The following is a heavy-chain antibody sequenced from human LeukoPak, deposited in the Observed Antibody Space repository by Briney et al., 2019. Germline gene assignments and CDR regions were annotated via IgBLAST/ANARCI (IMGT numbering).Heavy chain of an antibody. CDR2: ISGSGGST. D-gene: IGHD3-3*01. J-gene: IGHJ4*02. V-gene: IGHV3-23*01. Sequence: PGGSLRLSCAASGFTFSGYAMSWVRQAPGKGLEWVSAISGSGGSTYYADSVKGRFTISRDNSKNTLYLQMNSLRAEDTAVYYCAKAGGGFGSGYYNGEPFDYWGQGTLVTVSS. CDR1: GFTFSGYA. CDR3: AKAGGGFGSGYYNGEPFDY.